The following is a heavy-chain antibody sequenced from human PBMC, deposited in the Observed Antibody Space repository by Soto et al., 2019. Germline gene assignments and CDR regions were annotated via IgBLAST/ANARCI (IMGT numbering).Heavy chain of an antibody. D-gene: IGHD2-15*01. CDR1: GGTFSRYA. V-gene: IGHV1-69*01. Sequence: QVQLVQSGAEVKKPGSSVKVSCKASGGTFSRYAISWVRQAPGQGLEWMGGIIPIFGTANYAQKCQGRVKITADESTGTAYMELSSLSSEDTAVYYCARDCSGGRCSLYYYSGMDVWGPGTTVTVSS. CDR3: ARDCSGGRCSLYYYSGMDV. J-gene: IGHJ6*02. CDR2: IIPIFGTA.